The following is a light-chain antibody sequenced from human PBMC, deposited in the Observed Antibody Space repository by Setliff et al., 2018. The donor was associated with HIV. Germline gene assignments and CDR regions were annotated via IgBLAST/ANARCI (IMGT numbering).Light chain of an antibody. CDR2: EVT. CDR3: SSYTSSNTWV. J-gene: IGLJ3*02. CDR1: SSDVGSYNF. V-gene: IGLV2-14*02. Sequence: QSALTQPASVSGSPGQSITISCTGTSSDVGSYNFVSWYQHHPGKAPKLIIYEVTNRPSGMSTRFSGSKSGNAASLTISGLQAEDEADYYCSSYTSSNTWVFGGGTK.